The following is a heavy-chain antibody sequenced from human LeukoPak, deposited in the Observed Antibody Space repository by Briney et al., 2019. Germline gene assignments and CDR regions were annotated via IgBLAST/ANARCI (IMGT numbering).Heavy chain of an antibody. CDR1: GFTFSSYA. CDR3: AKLSSSSCYQPLDY. Sequence: GGSLRLSCAASGFTFSSYAMSWVRQAPGKGLEWVSAISGSGDSTYYADSVKGRFTISRDNSKSTLYLQMNSLRAEDTAIYYCAKLSSSSCYQPLDYRGQGTLVTVSS. D-gene: IGHD2-2*01. J-gene: IGHJ4*02. V-gene: IGHV3-23*01. CDR2: ISGSGDST.